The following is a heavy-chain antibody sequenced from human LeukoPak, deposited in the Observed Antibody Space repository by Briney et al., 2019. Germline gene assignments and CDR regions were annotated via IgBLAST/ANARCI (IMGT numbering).Heavy chain of an antibody. Sequence: GRSLRLSCAASGFTFSSYGMHWVRQAPGKGLEWVAVIWYDGSNKYYADSVKGRFTISRDNSKNTLYLQMNSLRAEDTAVYYCARDGGGATYYYGSGSYYFNGKDVRGKGTTVTVSS. CDR2: IWYDGSNK. CDR1: GFTFSSYG. V-gene: IGHV3-33*01. J-gene: IGHJ6*04. D-gene: IGHD3-10*01. CDR3: ARDGGGATYYYGSGSYYFNGKDV.